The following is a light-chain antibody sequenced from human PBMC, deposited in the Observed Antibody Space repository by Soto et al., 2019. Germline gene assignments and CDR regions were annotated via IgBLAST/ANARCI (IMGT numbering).Light chain of an antibody. CDR2: GAS. CDR1: QNIGGT. V-gene: IGKV3-15*01. J-gene: IGKJ1*01. CDR3: QQYKRYSKT. Sequence: EIVMTQSPATLSVSPGETATLSCRARQNIGGTLAWYQQKPGQAPRLLFSGASTRATGIPARFSGSGSGTEFTLTITSLQPDDFATYYCQQYKRYSKTFGQGTKVDIK.